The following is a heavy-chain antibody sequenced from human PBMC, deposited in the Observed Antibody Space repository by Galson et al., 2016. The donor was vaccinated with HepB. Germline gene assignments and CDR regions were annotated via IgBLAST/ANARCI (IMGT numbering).Heavy chain of an antibody. J-gene: IGHJ4*02. CDR3: AHKHLPSVGPATFDY. CDR2: IYWDDDK. Sequence: PALVKPTQTLTLTCTFSGFSLTTPGVGVGWIRQPPGRALEWLALIYWDDDKRYSPFLTSRITITKDPSKNLVVLTLTNVDPVDTATYYCAHKHLPSVGPATFDYWGQGTLVAVSS. V-gene: IGHV2-5*02. CDR1: GFSLTTPGVG. D-gene: IGHD1-26*01.